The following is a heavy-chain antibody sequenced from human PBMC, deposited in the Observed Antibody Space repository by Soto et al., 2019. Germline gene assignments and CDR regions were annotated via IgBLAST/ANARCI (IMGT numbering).Heavy chain of an antibody. Sequence: EVELVESGGGVAQPGGSLRLSCAVSGFTFSHYWMHWVRQAPGGGLEWVSGINGDGRTTTYAESVKGRFTISRENAKNSMSLHMTSLRDADTAVYFCARAPHYGANSGPEGSSGQGTLVTVSS. J-gene: IGHJ5*02. CDR1: GFTFSHYW. D-gene: IGHD4-17*01. V-gene: IGHV3-74*03. CDR2: INGDGRTT. CDR3: ARAPHYGANSGPEGS.